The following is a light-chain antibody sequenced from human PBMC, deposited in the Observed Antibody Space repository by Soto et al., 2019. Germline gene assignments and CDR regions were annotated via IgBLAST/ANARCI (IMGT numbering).Light chain of an antibody. CDR1: QSLSSW. V-gene: IGKV1-5*01. Sequence: DIRMTQSPSTLSASVGDRVTISCRASQSLSSWLAWYQQKPGKAPKLLSYDASSLESGVPSRLRGSGSGTEFTLTISSLQPDDFATYYCQQYHSFRWTFGQGTKVQIK. CDR2: DAS. J-gene: IGKJ1*01. CDR3: QQYHSFRWT.